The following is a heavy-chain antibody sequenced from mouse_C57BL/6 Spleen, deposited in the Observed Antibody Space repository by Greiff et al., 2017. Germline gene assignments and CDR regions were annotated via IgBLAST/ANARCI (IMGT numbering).Heavy chain of an antibody. CDR3: ARAGDYDDEAMDY. Sequence: QLQQSGPGMVKPSQSLSLTCTVTGYSITSGYDWHWIRHFPGNKLEWMGYISYSGSTNYNPSLKSRISITHDTSKNHFFLKLNSVTTEDTATYYCARAGDYDDEAMDYWGQGTSVTVSS. CDR1: GYSITSGYD. V-gene: IGHV3-1*01. D-gene: IGHD2-4*01. J-gene: IGHJ4*01. CDR2: ISYSGST.